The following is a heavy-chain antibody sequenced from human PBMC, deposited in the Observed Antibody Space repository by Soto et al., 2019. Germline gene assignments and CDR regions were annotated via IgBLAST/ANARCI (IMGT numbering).Heavy chain of an antibody. CDR2: ISSSSSYT. CDR1: GFTFSDYY. J-gene: IGHJ5*02. Sequence: QVQLVESGGGLVKPGGSLRLSCAASGFTFSDYYMSWIRQAPGKGLEWVSYISSSSSYTNYADSVKGRFNISRDNAKNSLYLQMNSLRAEDTAVYYCARGEGDCSSTSCYDNWFDPCGQGTLVTVSS. D-gene: IGHD2-2*01. CDR3: ARGEGDCSSTSCYDNWFDP. V-gene: IGHV3-11*05.